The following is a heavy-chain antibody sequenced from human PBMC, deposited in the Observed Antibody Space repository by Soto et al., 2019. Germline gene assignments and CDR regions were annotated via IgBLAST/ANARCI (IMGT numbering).Heavy chain of an antibody. CDR2: INAGNGNT. J-gene: IGHJ4*02. CDR1: GYTFTSYA. D-gene: IGHD3-3*01. V-gene: IGHV1-3*01. CDR3: ARVSGYYAPDY. Sequence: QVQLVQSGAEVKKPGASVKVSCKASGYTFTSYAMHWVRQAPGQRLEWMGWINAGNGNTKYSQKFQGRVTITRDTSAGTAYMELSSLRPEDTAVYYCARVSGYYAPDYWGQGTLVTVSS.